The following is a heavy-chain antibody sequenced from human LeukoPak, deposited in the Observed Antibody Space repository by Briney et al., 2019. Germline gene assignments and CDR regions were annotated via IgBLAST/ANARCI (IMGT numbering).Heavy chain of an antibody. Sequence: GGSLRLSCAASGFTFDIYAMHWDRQAPGKGLEYVSGISDQGGSTYYANSVKGRFTISRDNSKNTLYLQMGSLRAEDTAVYYCARVDSTGWDDAFDYWGQGTLVTVSS. CDR2: ISDQGGST. V-gene: IGHV3-64*01. D-gene: IGHD6-19*01. CDR1: GFTFDIYA. CDR3: ARVDSTGWDDAFDY. J-gene: IGHJ4*02.